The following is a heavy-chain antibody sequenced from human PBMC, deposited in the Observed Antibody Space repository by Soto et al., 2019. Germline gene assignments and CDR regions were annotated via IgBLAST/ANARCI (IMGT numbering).Heavy chain of an antibody. J-gene: IGHJ6*03. V-gene: IGHV3-9*01. D-gene: IGHD1-26*01. CDR2: ISWNSGAI. CDR1: GFIFDDYA. CDR3: AEGGCGAEVGIMDV. Sequence: DVKLVESGGGLVQPGRSLRLSCATSGFIFDDYAMHWVRQAPGKGLEWVSGISWNSGAINYADSVKGRFTTSRDNGKNSLYLQLSSLSSADTATYCSAEGGCGAEVGIMDVWGKGTMVIVSS.